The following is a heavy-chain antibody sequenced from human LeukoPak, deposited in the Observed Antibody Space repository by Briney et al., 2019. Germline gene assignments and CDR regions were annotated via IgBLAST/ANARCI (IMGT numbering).Heavy chain of an antibody. J-gene: IGHJ4*02. D-gene: IGHD6-19*01. CDR3: ARVGGSGWFDY. Sequence: ASVKVSCKASGYTLTTYGISWVRQAPGQGLEWMGWISTYNGNTNYAQKLQGRVTMTTDTSTGTAYMELSSLRSEDTAVYYCARVGGSGWFDYWGQGTLVTVSS. CDR1: GYTLTTYG. CDR2: ISTYNGNT. V-gene: IGHV1-18*01.